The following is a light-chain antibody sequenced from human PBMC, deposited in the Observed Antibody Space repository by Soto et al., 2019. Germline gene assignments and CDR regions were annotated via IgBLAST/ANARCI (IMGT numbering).Light chain of an antibody. CDR3: SSYTTTTTLGV. V-gene: IGLV2-14*01. CDR2: EVS. CDR1: SSDIGGYNY. J-gene: IGLJ3*02. Sequence: QSVLTQPASVSGSPGQSITISSTGTSSDIGGYNYVSWYQQHPGKAPKLIIFEVSNRPSGVSNRFSGSKSGNTASLTISGLQAEDEADYHCSSYTTTTTLGVFGGGTKLTVL.